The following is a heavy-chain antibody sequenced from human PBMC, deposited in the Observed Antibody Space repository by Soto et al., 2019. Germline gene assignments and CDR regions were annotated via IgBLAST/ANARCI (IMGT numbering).Heavy chain of an antibody. CDR1: GGSIGNDDYS. CDR2: IYHSGTT. D-gene: IGHD2-15*01. V-gene: IGHV4-30-2*01. J-gene: IGHJ4*02. CDR3: ATVIPATRYFAY. Sequence: SETLSLTCTVSGGSIGNDDYSWSWVRQPPGKGLEWIGYIYHSGTTYYNPSLTSRVTISVDGSNNQFSLKLTSMTAADTAVYYCATVIPATRYFAYWGQGILVTVYS.